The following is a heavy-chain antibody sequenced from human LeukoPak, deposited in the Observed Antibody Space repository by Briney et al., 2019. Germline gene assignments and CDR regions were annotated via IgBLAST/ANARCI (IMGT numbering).Heavy chain of an antibody. Sequence: GGSLRLSCSASGFTFSTYAMYWVRQAPGKGLEYVSAITSSGGSTYYADSVKGRFTVSRDNSKNTVYLQMNSLRAEDTSVYFCARGGESSGYYYADYWGQGTLVTVSS. V-gene: IGHV3-64*04. D-gene: IGHD3-22*01. J-gene: IGHJ4*02. CDR2: ITSSGGST. CDR1: GFTFSTYA. CDR3: ARGGESSGYYYADY.